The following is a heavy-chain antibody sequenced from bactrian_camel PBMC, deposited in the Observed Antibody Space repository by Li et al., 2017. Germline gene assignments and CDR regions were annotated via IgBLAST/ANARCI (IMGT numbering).Heavy chain of an antibody. D-gene: IGHD3*01. Sequence: HVQLVESGGGSVQSGGSLRLSCVVSGYTYSTYCMGWFRQAQGKVREGVAGIDLDGSIRYADSVKGRFTISQDNAKNSLYLQMNDLKPEDTAIYYCAAVDTSAGAARYKTCGVGYRGEGTQVTVS. CDR3: AAVDTSAGAARYKTCGVGY. V-gene: IGHV3S9*01. CDR2: IDLDGSI. J-gene: IGHJ4*01. CDR1: GYTYSTYC.